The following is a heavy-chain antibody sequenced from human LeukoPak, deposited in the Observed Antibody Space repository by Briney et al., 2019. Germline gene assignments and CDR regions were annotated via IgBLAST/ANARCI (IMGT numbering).Heavy chain of an antibody. Sequence: PSETLSLTCTVSGGSISSYYWSWIRQPPGKGLEWIGYIYYSGSTNYNPSLKSRVIISVDTSKNQFSLKLSSVTAADTAVYYCARRIAVAGPFDYWGQRTLVTVSS. J-gene: IGHJ4*02. CDR1: GGSISSYY. D-gene: IGHD6-19*01. V-gene: IGHV4-59*08. CDR2: IYYSGST. CDR3: ARRIAVAGPFDY.